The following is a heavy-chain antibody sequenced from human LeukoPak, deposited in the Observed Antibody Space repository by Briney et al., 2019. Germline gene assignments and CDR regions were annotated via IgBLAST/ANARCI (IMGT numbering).Heavy chain of an antibody. CDR3: ARRIAASASDY. CDR2: IYYSGST. Sequence: PSETLSLTCTVSGGSISSSSYYWGWIRQPPGKVLEWIGSIYYSGSTYYNPSLKSRVTISVDTSKNQFSLKLSSVTAADTAVHYCARRIAASASDYWGQGTLATVSS. J-gene: IGHJ4*02. V-gene: IGHV4-39*01. D-gene: IGHD6-13*01. CDR1: GGSISSSSYY.